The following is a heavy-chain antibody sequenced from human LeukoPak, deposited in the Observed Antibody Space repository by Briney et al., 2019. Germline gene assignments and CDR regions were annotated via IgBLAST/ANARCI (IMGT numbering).Heavy chain of an antibody. D-gene: IGHD2-2*01. J-gene: IGHJ6*03. Sequence: SETLSLTCTVSGGSISSGGYYWSWIRQPPGKGLEWIGYIYHSGSTYYNPSLKGRVTISVDRSKNQFSLKLSSVTAADTAVYYCARGWVGVVPARDYYYYMDVWGKGTTVTVSS. CDR1: GGSISSGGYY. CDR3: ARGWVGVVPARDYYYYMDV. CDR2: IYHSGST. V-gene: IGHV4-30-2*01.